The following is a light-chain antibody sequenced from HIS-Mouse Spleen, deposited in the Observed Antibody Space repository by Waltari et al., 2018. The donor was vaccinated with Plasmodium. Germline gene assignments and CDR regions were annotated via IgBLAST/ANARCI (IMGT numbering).Light chain of an antibody. Sequence: LLTPSPSTLSFSPGERAHLSCRASQSVSSSYLAWYQQKPGQAPRLLIYGASSMATGIPDRFSGSGSGTDFTLTISRLEPEDFAVYYCQQYGSSPYTFGQGTKLEIK. CDR3: QQYGSSPYT. J-gene: IGKJ2*01. CDR1: QSVSSSY. CDR2: GAS. V-gene: IGKV3-20*01.